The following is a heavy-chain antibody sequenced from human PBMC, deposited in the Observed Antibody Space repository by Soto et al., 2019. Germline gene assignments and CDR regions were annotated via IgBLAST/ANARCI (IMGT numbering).Heavy chain of an antibody. D-gene: IGHD2-21*02. CDR2: IIPVFRSA. V-gene: IGHV1-69*13. CDR1: GGTFNKFA. J-gene: IGHJ6*02. Sequence: SVKVSCKASGGTFNKFAFSWVRQAPGQGVEWTGGIIPVFRSANYAQRFRGRITITADEYTSTGYLYLSDLRSDDTAVYYCARRYCASDNCPLFYYFVDLWGLGTTVTVSS. CDR3: ARRYCASDNCPLFYYFVDL.